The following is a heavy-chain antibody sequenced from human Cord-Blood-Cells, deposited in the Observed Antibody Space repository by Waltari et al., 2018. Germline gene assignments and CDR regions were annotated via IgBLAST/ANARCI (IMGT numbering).Heavy chain of an antibody. V-gene: IGHV3-48*02. CDR3: ARDRGARSWFDP. Sequence: EVQLVESGGGMVQPGGSLRLPCAASGFTFSSYSLNSVRQAPGKGLEWVSYISSSSSTIYYEDAVKGRFTISRDNAKKSLYLQMNSLRDEDTAVYYCARDRGARSWFDPWGQGTLVTVSS. CDR1: GFTFSSYS. J-gene: IGHJ5*02. CDR2: ISSSSSTI. D-gene: IGHD1-26*01.